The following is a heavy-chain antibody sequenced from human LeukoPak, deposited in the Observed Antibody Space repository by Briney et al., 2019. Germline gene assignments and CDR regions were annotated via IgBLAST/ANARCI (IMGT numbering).Heavy chain of an antibody. V-gene: IGHV1-69*06. J-gene: IGHJ6*03. CDR1: GGTFSSYA. CDR3: ARTPDYDILTGYQINHYYYYYMDV. CDR2: IIPIFGTA. D-gene: IGHD3-9*01. Sequence: GASVKVSCKASGGTFSSYAISWVRQAPGQGLEWMGGIIPIFGTANYAQKFQGRVTITADKSTSTAYMELSSLRSEDTAVYYCARTPDYDILTGYQINHYYYYYMDVWGKGTTVTVSS.